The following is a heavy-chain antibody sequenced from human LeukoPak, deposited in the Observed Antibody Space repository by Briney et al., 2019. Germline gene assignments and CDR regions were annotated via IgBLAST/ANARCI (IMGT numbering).Heavy chain of an antibody. Sequence: GESLQISCKGSAFSFTRYWIGWVRQTPGKGLEWMGIIYPGDSDTRYSPSFQGQVTMSADKSTNTAYLQWSSLKASDTAMYYCARHGICGTTSCYWYYGMDVWGEGTKVTVSS. D-gene: IGHD2-2*01. V-gene: IGHV5-51*01. J-gene: IGHJ6*01. CDR1: AFSFTRYW. CDR3: ARHGICGTTSCYWYYGMDV. CDR2: IYPGDSDT.